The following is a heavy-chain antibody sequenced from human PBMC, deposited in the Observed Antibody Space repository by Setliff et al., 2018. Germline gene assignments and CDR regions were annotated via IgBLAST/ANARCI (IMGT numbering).Heavy chain of an antibody. J-gene: IGHJ4*02. V-gene: IGHV1-18*01. CDR3: ARAGMASVNRKGVFEY. CDR1: GYTFTSSG. Sequence: GASVKVSCKASGYTFTSSGITWVRQAPGQGLEWMGWISVYSGNTNYAQKLQGRVTMTTDTSTSTAYMELRSLTPDDTAVYYCARAGMASVNRKGVFEYWGQGTLVTVSS. D-gene: IGHD3-10*01. CDR2: ISVYSGNT.